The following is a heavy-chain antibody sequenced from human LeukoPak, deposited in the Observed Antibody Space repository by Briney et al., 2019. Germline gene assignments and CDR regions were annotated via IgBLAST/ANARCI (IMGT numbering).Heavy chain of an antibody. CDR3: ARGGIRQVPFDY. D-gene: IGHD3-16*01. CDR2: ISYDGSNK. Sequence: PGGSLRLSCAGSGCTFSSYAMHWVRQAPGKGLEWVAIISYDGSNKYYADSMKGQFTISRDNSKNTLYLQMNSLRAEDTAVYYCARGGIRQVPFDYWGQGTLVTVSS. V-gene: IGHV3-30*04. J-gene: IGHJ4*02. CDR1: GCTFSSYA.